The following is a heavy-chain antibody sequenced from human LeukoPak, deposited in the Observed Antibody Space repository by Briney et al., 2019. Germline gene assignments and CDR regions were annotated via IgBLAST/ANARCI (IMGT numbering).Heavy chain of an antibody. CDR2: IGQHGNEK. D-gene: IGHD3-10*01. J-gene: IGHJ5*02. Sequence: GGSLRLSCSASGFTFSSYCMNWVRQAPGKGLEWVANIGQHGNEKYYMDSVKGRFTISRDNAKNSLYLEMNSLRAEDTAVYYCAGGDYYGSGSARRHWFDPWGQGTLVTVSS. CDR1: GFTFSSYC. V-gene: IGHV3-7*04. CDR3: AGGDYYGSGSARRHWFDP.